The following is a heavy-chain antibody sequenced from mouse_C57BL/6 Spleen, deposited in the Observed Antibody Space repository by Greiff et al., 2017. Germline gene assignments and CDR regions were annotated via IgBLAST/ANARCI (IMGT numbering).Heavy chain of an antibody. D-gene: IGHD1-1*01. CDR1: GFTFSSYG. V-gene: IGHV5-6*01. CDR2: ISSGGSYT. CDR3: ARHNTTVVAKYFDV. J-gene: IGHJ1*03. Sequence: EVQRVESGGDLVKPGGSLKLSCAASGFTFSSYGMSWVRQTPDKRLEWVATISSGGSYTYYPDSVKGRFTISRDNAKNTLYLQMSSLKSEDTAMYYCARHNTTVVAKYFDVWGTGTTVTVSS.